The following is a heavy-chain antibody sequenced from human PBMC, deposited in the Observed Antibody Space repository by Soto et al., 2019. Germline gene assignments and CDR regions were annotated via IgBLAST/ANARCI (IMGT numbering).Heavy chain of an antibody. CDR2: INYSGST. J-gene: IGHJ4*02. V-gene: IGHV4-39*01. Sequence: QLQLQESGPGLVKPSETLSLTCTVSGGSISSSSYYWGWIRQPPGKGLEWIGSINYSGSTYYNPSLKSRVTIPVDTSKNQFSLKLSSVTAADTAVYYCACPNCSGGSCQFDYWGQGTLVTVSS. CDR3: ACPNCSGGSCQFDY. D-gene: IGHD2-15*01. CDR1: GGSISSSSYY.